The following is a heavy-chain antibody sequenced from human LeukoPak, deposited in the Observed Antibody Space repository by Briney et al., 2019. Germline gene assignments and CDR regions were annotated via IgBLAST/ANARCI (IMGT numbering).Heavy chain of an antibody. J-gene: IGHJ4*02. CDR3: ARLNWNFYPYYFDY. D-gene: IGHD1-7*01. CDR2: ISGSGGST. V-gene: IGHV3-23*01. CDR1: GFTFSSYA. Sequence: PGGSLRLSCAASGFTFSSYAMSWVRQAPGKGLEWVSAISGSGGSTYYADSVQGRFIISRDNSLDTLYLLIHSLRAEDTAIYFCARLNWNFYPYYFDYWGQGTLVTVSA.